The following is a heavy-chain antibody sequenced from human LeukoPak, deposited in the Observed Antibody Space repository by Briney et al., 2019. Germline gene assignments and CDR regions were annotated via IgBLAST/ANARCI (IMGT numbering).Heavy chain of an antibody. Sequence: GGSLRLSFAVSGFTFSSYDMSWVRQAPGKGLEWVSGISGSGGSTYYADSVKGRFTISRDTSKNALYLQMNSLRVEDTAVYYCAKVGQNYDILTYYFDYWGQGTLVTVSS. J-gene: IGHJ4*02. CDR3: AKVGQNYDILTYYFDY. CDR2: ISGSGGST. V-gene: IGHV3-23*01. CDR1: GFTFSSYD. D-gene: IGHD3-9*01.